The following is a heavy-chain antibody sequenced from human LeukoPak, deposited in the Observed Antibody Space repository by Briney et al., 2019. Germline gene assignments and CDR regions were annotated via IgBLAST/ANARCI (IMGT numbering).Heavy chain of an antibody. J-gene: IGHJ6*02. V-gene: IGHV1-69*13. D-gene: IGHD4-17*01. CDR2: VIPIFGTA. CDR3: ASRTLDPTVTRYYYYYYGMDV. Sequence: ASVKVSCKASGYTFTSSGISWVRQAPGQGLEWMGGVIPIFGTANYAQKFQGRVTITADESTSTAYMELSSLRSEDTAVYYCASRTLDPTVTRYYYYYYGMDVWGQGTTVTVSS. CDR1: GYTFTSSG.